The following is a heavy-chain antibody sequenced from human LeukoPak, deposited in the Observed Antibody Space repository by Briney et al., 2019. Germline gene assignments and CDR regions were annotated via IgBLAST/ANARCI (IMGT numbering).Heavy chain of an antibody. J-gene: IGHJ3*02. V-gene: IGHV3-73*01. CDR3: TRRYSGSYPHAFDI. D-gene: IGHD1-26*01. Sequence: GGSLRLSCAASGFTFSGSAMHWVRQASGKGREWVGRIRSKANSYATAYAASVKGRFTISRDDSKNTAYLQMNSLKTEDTAVYYCTRRYSGSYPHAFDIWGQGTMVTVSS. CDR2: IRSKANSYAT. CDR1: GFTFSGSA.